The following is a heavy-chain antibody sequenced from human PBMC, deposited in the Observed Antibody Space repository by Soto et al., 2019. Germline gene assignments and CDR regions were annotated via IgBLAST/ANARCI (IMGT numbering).Heavy chain of an antibody. CDR1: GGSISSSNW. CDR3: AGWIQLQQYYYYGMDV. V-gene: IGHV4-4*02. J-gene: IGHJ6*02. Sequence: QVQLQESGPGLVKPSGTLSLTCAVSGGSISSSNWWSWVRQPPGKGLEWIGEIYHSGSTNYNPSLRRRVTIAVDKSKNQFSLKLSAVTAADTAVYYCAGWIQLQQYYYYGMDVWGQGTTVTVSS. D-gene: IGHD5-18*01. CDR2: IYHSGST.